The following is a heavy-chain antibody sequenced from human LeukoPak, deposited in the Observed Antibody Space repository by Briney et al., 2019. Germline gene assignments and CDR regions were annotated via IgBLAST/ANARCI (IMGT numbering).Heavy chain of an antibody. D-gene: IGHD3-3*01. V-gene: IGHV4-61*02. CDR2: IYTSGST. CDR1: GGSISSGSYY. Sequence: SQTLSLTCTVSGGSISSGSYYWSWIRQPAGKGLEWIGRIYTSGSTNYNPSLKSRVTISVDTSKNQFSLKLSSVTAADTAVYYCARDRATIFGVVIFYWYFDLWGRGTLVTVSS. CDR3: ARDRATIFGVVIFYWYFDL. J-gene: IGHJ2*01.